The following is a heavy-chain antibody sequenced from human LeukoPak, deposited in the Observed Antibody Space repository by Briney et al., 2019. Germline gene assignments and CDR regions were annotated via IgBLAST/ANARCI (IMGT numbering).Heavy chain of an antibody. Sequence: GGSLRLSCAASGFTVSSNYMSWVRQAPGKGLEWVSVIYSGDSTYYADSLKGRFTISRDNSKNTLYLQMNSLRAADTATYFCVKDAPLPFDFWGQGALVIVSS. D-gene: IGHD2-15*01. CDR2: IYSGDST. CDR3: VKDAPLPFDF. V-gene: IGHV3-53*01. J-gene: IGHJ4*02. CDR1: GFTVSSNY.